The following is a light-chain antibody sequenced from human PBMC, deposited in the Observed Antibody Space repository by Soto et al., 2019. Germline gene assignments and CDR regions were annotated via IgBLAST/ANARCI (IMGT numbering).Light chain of an antibody. CDR1: QSVSSSY. J-gene: IGKJ2*01. V-gene: IGKV3-20*01. CDR2: GAS. Sequence: EIVLTQSPGTLSLSPGERATLSCRASQSVSSSYLAWYQQKPGQAPRLLIYGASSRATGIPDRFSGSGSGTDFTLIISRLEPEDFAGYYWQQYGSSPPYTFGQGTKLEIK. CDR3: QQYGSSPPYT.